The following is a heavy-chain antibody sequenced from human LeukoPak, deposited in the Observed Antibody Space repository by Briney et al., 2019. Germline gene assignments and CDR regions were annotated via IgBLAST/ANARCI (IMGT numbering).Heavy chain of an antibody. CDR2: INSDGSST. CDR3: ARGGARYYYDSKGVDY. Sequence: GGSLRLSCAASGFTFSSYWMHWVRQAPGKGLVWVSRINSDGSSTSYADSVKGRFTISRDNAKNTLYLQMNSLRAEDTAVYYCARGGARYYYDSKGVDYWGQGTLVTVSS. J-gene: IGHJ4*02. D-gene: IGHD3-22*01. CDR1: GFTFSSYW. V-gene: IGHV3-74*01.